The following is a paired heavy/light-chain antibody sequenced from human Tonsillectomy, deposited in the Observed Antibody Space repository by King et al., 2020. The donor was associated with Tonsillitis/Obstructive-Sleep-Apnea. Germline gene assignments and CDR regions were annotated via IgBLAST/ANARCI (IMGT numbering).Light chain of an antibody. V-gene: IGLV2-14*01. J-gene: IGLJ3*02. CDR2: DVT. CDR3: SSYTSRRTLE. CDR1: SSDVGRYDF. Sequence: QSALTQPASVSGSPGQSITISCTGTSSDVGRYDFVSWYQQHPGKAPKLMIYDVTNRPSGVSNRFSGSKSGNTASLTISGLQAEDEAAYYCSSYTSRRTLEFGGGTKLTVL.
Heavy chain of an antibody. V-gene: IGHV3-23*01. Sequence: EVQLLESGGGLVQPGGSLRLSCAASGFTFTNYAMTWVRQAPGKGLEWVSPISGSGVTTYYADSVKGRFTISRDSSKNTLYLQMNSLRAEDTAVYYCAKGGPYDYGAPGDYYYYMDVWGKGTTVTVSS. CDR1: GFTFTNYA. CDR2: ISGSGVTT. CDR3: AKGGPYDYGAPGDYYYYMDV. J-gene: IGHJ6*03. D-gene: IGHD4-17*01.